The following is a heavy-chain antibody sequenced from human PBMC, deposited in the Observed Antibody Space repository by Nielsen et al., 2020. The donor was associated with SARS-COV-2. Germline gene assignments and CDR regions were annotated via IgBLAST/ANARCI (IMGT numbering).Heavy chain of an antibody. V-gene: IGHV3-7*01. D-gene: IGHD3-3*01. Sequence: GESLKISCAASGFTFSSYWMSWVRQAPGKGLEWVANIKQDGSEKYYVDSVKGRFTISRDNSKNTLYLQMNSLRAEDTAVYYCAREGALSGYNLGERGYFDYWGQGTLVTVSS. J-gene: IGHJ4*02. CDR3: AREGALSGYNLGERGYFDY. CDR1: GFTFSSYW. CDR2: IKQDGSEK.